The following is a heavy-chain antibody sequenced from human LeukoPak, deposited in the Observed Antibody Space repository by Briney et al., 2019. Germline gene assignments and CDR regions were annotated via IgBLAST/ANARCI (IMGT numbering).Heavy chain of an antibody. CDR1: GFTFSNYG. CDR3: ANYGSVSYFAY. D-gene: IGHD3-10*01. CDR2: ISYVGSNK. Sequence: PGSSLRLSCAASGFTFSNYGMHWVRQAPGKGLEWVALISYVGSNKYYADSVKGRFTISRDNSKNTLYLQMISLRAEDTAVYYCANYGSVSYFAYWGQGTLVTVSS. J-gene: IGHJ4*02. V-gene: IGHV3-30*18.